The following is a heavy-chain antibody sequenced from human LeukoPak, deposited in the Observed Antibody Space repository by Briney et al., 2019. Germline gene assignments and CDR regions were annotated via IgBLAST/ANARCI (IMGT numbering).Heavy chain of an antibody. J-gene: IGHJ3*02. CDR1: RFPFSSYA. D-gene: IGHD2-2*01. CDR3: AKEDGYCSSTSCYAFDI. CDR2: IRYDGSNK. V-gene: IGHV3-30*02. Sequence: PGGSQRLFCAGSRFPFSSYAMSWVRQAPGKGREWVAFIRYDGSNKYYADSVKGRFTISRDNSKNTLYLQMNSLRAEDTAVYYCAKEDGYCSSTSCYAFDIWGQGTMVTVSS.